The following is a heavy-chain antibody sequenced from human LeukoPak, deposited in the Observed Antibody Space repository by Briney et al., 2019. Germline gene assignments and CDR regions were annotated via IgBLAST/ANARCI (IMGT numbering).Heavy chain of an antibody. V-gene: IGHV4-39*07. CDR2: IFYSGST. CDR1: SGSISTSNYY. CDR3: ARTSTSGYSYGYYYYYYMDV. D-gene: IGHD5-18*01. J-gene: IGHJ6*03. Sequence: PSETLSLTCTVSSGSISTSNYYWGWVRQPPGTALEWIGNIFYSGSTYYSPSLKSRVTISLDTSRNQFSLKLSSVTAADTAVYYCARTSTSGYSYGYYYYYYMDVWGRGTTVTISS.